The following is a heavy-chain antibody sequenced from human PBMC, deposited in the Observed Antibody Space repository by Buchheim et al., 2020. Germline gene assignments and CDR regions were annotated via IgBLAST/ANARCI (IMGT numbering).Heavy chain of an antibody. J-gene: IGHJ4*02. V-gene: IGHV3-23*01. CDR2: ISGSSGST. CDR3: AGVPRSDVVDTIFDY. Sequence: EVQLLESGGGLVQPGGSLRLSCAASGFTFSSYALSWVRQAPGKGLEWVSGISGSSGSTYYADSVKGRFTISRDNSKNTLCLQMNSLRAEDTALYYCAGVPRSDVVDTIFDYWGQGT. CDR1: GFTFSSYA. D-gene: IGHD5-12*01.